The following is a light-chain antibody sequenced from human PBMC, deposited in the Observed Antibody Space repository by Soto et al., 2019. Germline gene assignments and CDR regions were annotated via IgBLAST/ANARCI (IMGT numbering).Light chain of an antibody. CDR3: SSFTISRNTVI. CDR1: SSDVDGYNY. J-gene: IGLJ2*01. CDR2: DVN. V-gene: IGLV2-14*01. Sequence: QSALTQPASVSGSPGQSITISCTGTSSDVDGYNYVSWYQYHPGKAPKLMIYDVNNRPSGVSNRFSGSKSGNTASLPLSGLQAEDEADYYCSSFTISRNTVIFGGGTKLTVL.